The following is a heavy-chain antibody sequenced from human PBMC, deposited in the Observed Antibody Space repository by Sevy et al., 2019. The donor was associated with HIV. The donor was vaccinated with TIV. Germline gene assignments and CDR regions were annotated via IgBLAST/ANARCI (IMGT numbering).Heavy chain of an antibody. CDR1: GGSITSLY. Sequence: SETLSLTCTVSGGSITSLYWNWIRQPPGKGLEWIANIYYNGQINYNPSLKRRVSFSLDMSKNQFSLRLSSVTAADTAMYYCACENACGRGYSWGQGTLVTVSS. V-gene: IGHV4-59*08. J-gene: IGHJ4*02. CDR3: ACENACGRGYS. CDR2: IYYNGQI. D-gene: IGHD6-25*01.